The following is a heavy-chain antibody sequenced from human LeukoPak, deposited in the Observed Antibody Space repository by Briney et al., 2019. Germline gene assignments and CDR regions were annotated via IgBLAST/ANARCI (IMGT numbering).Heavy chain of an antibody. CDR3: ARVGVINYYGMDV. D-gene: IGHD3-22*01. J-gene: IGHJ6*02. V-gene: IGHV1-18*01. CDR2: ISAYNGDT. Sequence: ASVKVSCKASGYTFTSYAMHWVRQAPGQRLEWMGWISAYNGDTNYAQKLQGRVTMTTDTSTSTAYMELRGLRSDDTAVYYCARVGVINYYGMDVWGQGTTVTVSS. CDR1: GYTFTSYA.